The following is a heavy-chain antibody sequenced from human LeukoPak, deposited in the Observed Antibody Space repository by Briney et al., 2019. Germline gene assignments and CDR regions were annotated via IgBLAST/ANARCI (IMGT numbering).Heavy chain of an antibody. CDR3: ARGWLAETTLVTPYNY. J-gene: IGHJ4*02. D-gene: IGHD4-23*01. CDR1: GGSFSSHD. Sequence: SVKVSCKASGGSFSSHDISWVRQAPGQGLEWMGGITPIFGTAVYAQKFQGRVTITAVESMSTAHMELTSLRSGDTATYYCARGWLAETTLVTPYNYWGQGTLVTVSS. V-gene: IGHV1-69*13. CDR2: ITPIFGTA.